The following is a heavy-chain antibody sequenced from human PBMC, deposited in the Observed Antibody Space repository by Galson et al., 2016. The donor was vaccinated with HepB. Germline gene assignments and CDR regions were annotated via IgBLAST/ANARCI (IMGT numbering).Heavy chain of an antibody. Sequence: SLRLSCAASGFTFDTYWMSWVRQVPGKRPEWVAKIKHDGGEQYYVDAVRGRLTISRDNAKNSLFLQMNSLRAEDTAVYYCARDNEVAPTNYYFDTWGQGVLVTVSS. J-gene: IGHJ4*02. CDR3: ARDNEVAPTNYYFDT. CDR1: GFTFDTYW. CDR2: IKHDGGEQ. V-gene: IGHV3-7*01. D-gene: IGHD2-15*01.